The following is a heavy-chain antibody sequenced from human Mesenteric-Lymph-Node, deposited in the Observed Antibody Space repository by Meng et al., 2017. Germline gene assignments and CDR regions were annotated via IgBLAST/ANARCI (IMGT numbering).Heavy chain of an antibody. Sequence: DSGPGLVHPSESLSLTCTFSVGSINSNCYYWDWVRQPPGKGLEWIGSMYHSGSTSSNPSLQSRVTMFVDTSKNQFSLMLTSVTATDTAVYYCARRRGGSGRDCWGQGTLVTVSS. CDR1: VGSINSNCYY. CDR2: MYHSGST. CDR3: ARRRGGSGRDC. D-gene: IGHD3-10*01. J-gene: IGHJ4*02. V-gene: IGHV4-39*01.